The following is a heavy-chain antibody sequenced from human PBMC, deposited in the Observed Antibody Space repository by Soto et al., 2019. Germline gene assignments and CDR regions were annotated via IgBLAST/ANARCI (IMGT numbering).Heavy chain of an antibody. Sequence: QVQLVQSGAEVKKPGASVKVPCKASGYTFTSYHVHWVRQAPGQGLEWMGIINPSGGSTSYAQKFQGRVTMTRDTSTSTVYMELSSLRSEDTAVYYCARGGGYYGTDVWGQGTTVTVSS. CDR3: ARGGGYYGTDV. V-gene: IGHV1-46*01. J-gene: IGHJ6*02. D-gene: IGHD3-16*01. CDR1: GYTFTSYH. CDR2: INPSGGST.